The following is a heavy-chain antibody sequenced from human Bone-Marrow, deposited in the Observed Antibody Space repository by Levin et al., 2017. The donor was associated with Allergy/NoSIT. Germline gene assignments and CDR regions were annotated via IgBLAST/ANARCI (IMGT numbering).Heavy chain of an antibody. Sequence: KISCKASGGTFSSYAISWVRQAPGQGLEWMGGIIPIFGTANYAQKFQGRVTITADESTSTAYMELSSLRSEDTAVYYCARDITPGYSSGWPDAFDIWGQGTMVTVSS. J-gene: IGHJ3*02. CDR3: ARDITPGYSSGWPDAFDI. D-gene: IGHD6-19*01. CDR1: GGTFSSYA. V-gene: IGHV1-69*01. CDR2: IIPIFGTA.